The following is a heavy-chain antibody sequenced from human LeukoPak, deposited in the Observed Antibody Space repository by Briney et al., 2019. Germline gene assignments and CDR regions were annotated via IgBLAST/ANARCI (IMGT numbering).Heavy chain of an antibody. D-gene: IGHD5-18*01. Sequence: GGSLRLSCAASGFTFSDHYMDWVRQAPGKGLEWVAIVSYDGSNKDYADSVKGRFTISRDNSRTPLYLQMNSLRPEDTALYFCARGQGYSYGPDYFDYWGQGTLVTVSS. CDR3: ARGQGYSYGPDYFDY. CDR2: VSYDGSNK. J-gene: IGHJ4*02. V-gene: IGHV3-30-3*01. CDR1: GFTFSDHY.